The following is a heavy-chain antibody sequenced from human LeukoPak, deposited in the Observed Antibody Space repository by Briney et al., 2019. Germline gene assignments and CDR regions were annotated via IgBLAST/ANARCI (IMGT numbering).Heavy chain of an antibody. V-gene: IGHV1-69*13. Sequence: SVKVSCKASGGTFSSYAISWVRQAPGQGLEWIGGIITIFGTANYAQKFQGRVTITADESTSTAYMELSSLRSEDTAVYYCARDPCGGGDCYSVPEYFQHWGQGTLVTVSS. CDR1: GGTFSSYA. CDR2: IITIFGTA. D-gene: IGHD2-21*01. J-gene: IGHJ1*01. CDR3: ARDPCGGGDCYSVPEYFQH.